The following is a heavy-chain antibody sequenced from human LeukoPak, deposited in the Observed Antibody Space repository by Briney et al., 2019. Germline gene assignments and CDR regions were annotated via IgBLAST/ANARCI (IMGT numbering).Heavy chain of an antibody. CDR1: GGSIRRYY. J-gene: IGHJ3*02. V-gene: IGHV4-59*01. Sequence: SETLSLTCTVSGGSIRRYYWSWIRQSPGKGLEWIGKIYYNGSTDYNPSLKSRVTMSVDTSKNQLFLKLKSVTAADTAVYFCARGRYFDWLLKVDMGGGYSFDMWGQGTMVTVSS. CDR3: ARGRYFDWLLKVDMGGGYSFDM. D-gene: IGHD3-9*01. CDR2: IYYNGST.